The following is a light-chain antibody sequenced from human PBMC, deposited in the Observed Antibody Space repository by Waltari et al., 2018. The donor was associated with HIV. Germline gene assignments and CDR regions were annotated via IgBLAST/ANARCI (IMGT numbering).Light chain of an antibody. V-gene: IGLV1-40*01. CDR1: SSNIGAGYD. CDR3: QSYDSRLSGPVV. Sequence: QSVLTQPPSVSGAPGQRVTISCTGSSSNIGAGYDVHWYQKLPGTAPKLLIHGNTQRPSGVPDRFSGSKSGISASLAITGLQAEDEAEYYCQSYDSRLSGPVVFGGGTKLTVL. CDR2: GNT. J-gene: IGLJ2*01.